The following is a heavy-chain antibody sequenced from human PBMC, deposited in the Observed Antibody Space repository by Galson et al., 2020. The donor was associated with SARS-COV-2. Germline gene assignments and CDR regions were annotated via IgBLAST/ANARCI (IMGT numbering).Heavy chain of an antibody. J-gene: IGHJ6*02. CDR3: ARMPVVYCSSTSCYAFSYYYYGMDV. CDR2: IAWDDDK. CDR1: GFSLSTSGMC. Sequence: SGPTLVTPTQTLTLTCTFSGFSLSTSGMCVRWIRQPPGKALEWLALIAWDDDKYYSTSLKTRLTIPKDTSKIQVVLTMTNMDPVDTATYYCARMPVVYCSSTSCYAFSYYYYGMDVWGQGTTVTVSS. V-gene: IGHV2-70*01. D-gene: IGHD2-2*01.